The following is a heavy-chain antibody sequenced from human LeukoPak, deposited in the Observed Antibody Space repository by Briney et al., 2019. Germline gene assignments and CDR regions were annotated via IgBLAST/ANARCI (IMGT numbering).Heavy chain of an antibody. CDR3: AELGITMIGGV. V-gene: IGHV3-48*03. J-gene: IGHJ6*04. CDR2: ISSSGSTI. D-gene: IGHD3-10*02. CDR1: GFTFSSYE. Sequence: PGGSLRLSCAASGFTFSSYEMNWVRQAPGEGLEWFSYISSSGSTIYYADSVKGRFTISRDNAKNSLYLQMNSLRAEDTAVYYCAELGITMIGGVWGKGTTVTISS.